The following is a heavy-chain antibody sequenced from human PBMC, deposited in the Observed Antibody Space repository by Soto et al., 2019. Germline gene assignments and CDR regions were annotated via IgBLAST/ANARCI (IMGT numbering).Heavy chain of an antibody. J-gene: IGHJ4*02. D-gene: IGHD6-13*01. Sequence: QVQLVESGGGVVQPGRSLRLSCAASGFTFSSYGMHWVRQAPGKGLEWVAVIWYDGSNKYYADSVKGRFTISRDNSKNTLYLQMNSLRAEDTAVYYCASEDIGSSWPFDYWGQGTLVTVSS. CDR2: IWYDGSNK. CDR3: ASEDIGSSWPFDY. V-gene: IGHV3-33*01. CDR1: GFTFSSYG.